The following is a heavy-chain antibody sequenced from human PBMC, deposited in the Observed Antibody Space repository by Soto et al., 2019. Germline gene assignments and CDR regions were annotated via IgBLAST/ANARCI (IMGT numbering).Heavy chain of an antibody. J-gene: IGHJ4*02. CDR3: AKSITIFGVAVTAFDY. CDR2: ISWNSGSI. Sequence: ESGGGLVQPGRSLRLSCAASGFTFDDYAMHWVRQAPGKGLEWVSGISWNSGSIGYADSVKGRFTISRDNAKNSLYLQMNSLRAEDTALYYCAKSITIFGVAVTAFDYWGQGTLVTVSS. CDR1: GFTFDDYA. V-gene: IGHV3-9*01. D-gene: IGHD3-3*01.